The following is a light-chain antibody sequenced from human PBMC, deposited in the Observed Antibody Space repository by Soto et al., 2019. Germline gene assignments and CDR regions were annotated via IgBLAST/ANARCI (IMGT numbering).Light chain of an antibody. J-gene: IGKJ5*01. CDR1: QGITSA. CDR2: IAS. V-gene: IGKV1-13*02. CDR3: QQFNSYPIT. Sequence: AIQLTQSPSSLSASVGDRVTITCRASQGITSALDWYQQKPGKAPRLLISIASSLESGVPSSYSGSGSGTDFTLTISSLQPEEFAAYFCQQFNSYPITCGRGTGLEIK.